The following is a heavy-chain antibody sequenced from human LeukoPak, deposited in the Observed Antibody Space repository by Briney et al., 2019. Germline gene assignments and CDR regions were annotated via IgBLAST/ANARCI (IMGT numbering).Heavy chain of an antibody. CDR1: GGSISSSSYY. CDR3: ARHRRADRIAAAAKGSY. Sequence: SETLSLTCTVSGGSISSSSYYWGWIRQPPGKGLEWIGSIYYSGSTYYNPSLKSRVTISVDTSKNQFSLKLSSVTAADTAVYYCARHRRADRIAAAAKGSYWGQGTLVTVSS. V-gene: IGHV4-39*01. D-gene: IGHD6-13*01. CDR2: IYYSGST. J-gene: IGHJ4*02.